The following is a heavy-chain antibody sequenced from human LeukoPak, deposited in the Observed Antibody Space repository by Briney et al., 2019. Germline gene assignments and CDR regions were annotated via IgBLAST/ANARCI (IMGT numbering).Heavy chain of an antibody. D-gene: IGHD3-16*01. Sequence: GSLRLSCAGLGFTFSSYGMHWARPAPGKGLEWVASINHNGNVNYYVDSVKGRFTISRDNAKNSLYLQMSNLRAEDTAVYFCARGGGLDVWGQGATVTVSS. CDR1: GFTFSSYG. CDR3: ARGGGLDV. J-gene: IGHJ6*02. V-gene: IGHV3-7*03. CDR2: INHNGNVN.